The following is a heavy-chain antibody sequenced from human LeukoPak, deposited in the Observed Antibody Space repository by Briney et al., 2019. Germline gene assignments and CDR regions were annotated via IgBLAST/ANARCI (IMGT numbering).Heavy chain of an antibody. J-gene: IGHJ4*02. D-gene: IGHD3-10*01. Sequence: GGSLRLSCAASGFTFSSYGMHWVRQAPGKGLEWVAVMSYDGSNKYYADSVKGRFTISRDNSKNTLYLQMNSLRAEDTAVYYCAKDHLKWFGELLGYFDYWGQGTLVTVSS. CDR3: AKDHLKWFGELLGYFDY. CDR1: GFTFSSYG. CDR2: MSYDGSNK. V-gene: IGHV3-30*18.